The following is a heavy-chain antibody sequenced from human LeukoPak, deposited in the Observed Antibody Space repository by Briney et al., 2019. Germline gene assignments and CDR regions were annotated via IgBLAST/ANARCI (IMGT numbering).Heavy chain of an antibody. CDR2: IYYSGST. J-gene: IGHJ4*02. D-gene: IGHD6-13*01. CDR3: ARGLAAAGTVDY. Sequence: KPSETLSLTCTVSGGSISSYYWSWIRQPPGKGLEWIGYIYYSGSTNYNPSLKSRVTISVDTSKNQFSLKLSSVTAADTAVYYCARGLAAAGTVDYWGQGTLVTVSS. V-gene: IGHV4-59*01. CDR1: GGSISSYY.